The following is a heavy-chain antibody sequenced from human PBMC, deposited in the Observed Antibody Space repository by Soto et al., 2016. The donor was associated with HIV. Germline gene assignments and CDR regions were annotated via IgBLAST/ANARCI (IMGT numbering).Heavy chain of an antibody. J-gene: IGHJ4*02. CDR2: ISSDGSNT. CDR1: GFTFSTYT. Sequence: VHLVESGGGLVQPGGSLRLSCAASGFTFSTYTMHWVRQAPGKGLEWVAVISSDGSNTYYADSVKGRFTFSRDNSKNTLYLQINSLRAEDTAVYFCARETLGMATNTGFDYWAREPWSPSPQ. CDR3: ARETLGMATNTGFDY. D-gene: IGHD5-12*01. V-gene: IGHV3-30*04.